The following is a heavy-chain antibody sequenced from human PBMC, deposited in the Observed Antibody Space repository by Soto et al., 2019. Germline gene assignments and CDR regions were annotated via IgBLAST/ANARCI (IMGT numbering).Heavy chain of an antibody. CDR2: MNPNSGNT. V-gene: IGHV1-8*01. D-gene: IGHD6-19*01. CDR3: ARGGKKGGWSDY. J-gene: IGHJ4*02. Sequence: ASVKVSCKASGYTFTSYDINWVRQATGQGLEWMGWMNPNSGNTGYAQKFQGRVTMTRNTSISTAYMGLSSLRSEDTAVYYCARGGKKGGWSDYWGQGTLVTVSS. CDR1: GYTFTSYD.